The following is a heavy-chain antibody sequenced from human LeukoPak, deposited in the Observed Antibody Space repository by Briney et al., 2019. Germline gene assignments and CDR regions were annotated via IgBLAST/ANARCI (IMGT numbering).Heavy chain of an antibody. J-gene: IGHJ6*02. V-gene: IGHV4-59*08. CDR1: GGSISSYY. Sequence: SETLSLTCTVSGGSISSYYWSRIRQPPGKGLEWIGYIYYSGSTNYNPSLKSRVTISVDTSKNQFSLKLSSVTAADTAVYYCARGGSYRYYYGMDVWGQGTTVTVSS. CDR2: IYYSGST. CDR3: ARGGSYRYYYGMDV. D-gene: IGHD3-16*01.